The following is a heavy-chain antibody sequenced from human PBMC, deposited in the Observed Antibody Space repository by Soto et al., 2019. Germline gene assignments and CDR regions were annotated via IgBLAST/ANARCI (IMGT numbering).Heavy chain of an antibody. CDR3: GRGRQHAIDI. J-gene: IGHJ3*02. CDR1: GFTFSSSW. CDR2: KNEEGSAK. D-gene: IGHD6-25*01. V-gene: IGHV3-7*04. Sequence: VQVVVSGGDLVQPGGSLRLSCAASGFTFSSSWMNWVRQAPGKGLEWVANKNEEGSAKYHVDAVKGRFTISRDNAKNSLYLQMNNLRGEDTAVYYCGRGRQHAIDIWGQGTRVTVSS.